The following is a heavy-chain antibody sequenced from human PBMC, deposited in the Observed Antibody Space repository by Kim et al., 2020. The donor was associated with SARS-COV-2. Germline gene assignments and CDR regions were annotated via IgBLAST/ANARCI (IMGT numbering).Heavy chain of an antibody. J-gene: IGHJ4*02. CDR2: ISYDGSNK. V-gene: IGHV3-30-3*01. CDR3: ARARSQWELLYFDY. D-gene: IGHD1-26*01. Sequence: GGSLRLSCAASGFTFSSYAMHWVRQAPGKGLEWVAVISYDGSNKYYADSVKGRFTISRDNSKNTLYLQMNSLRAEDTAVYYCARARSQWELLYFDYWGQG. CDR1: GFTFSSYA.